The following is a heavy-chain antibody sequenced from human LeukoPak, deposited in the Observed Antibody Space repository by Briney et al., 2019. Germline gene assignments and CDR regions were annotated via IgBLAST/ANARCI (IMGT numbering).Heavy chain of an antibody. D-gene: IGHD3-3*01. J-gene: IGHJ4*02. CDR3: ARGGDFWSGPPGLEDY. CDR2: ISSSSSYI. V-gene: IGHV3-21*01. Sequence: GGSLRLSCAACGFTFSSYSMNWVRQAPGKGLKRVSSISSSSSYIYYADSVKGRFTISRDNAKNSLYLQMNSLRAEDTAVYYCARGGDFWSGPPGLEDYWGQGTLVTVSS. CDR1: GFTFSSYS.